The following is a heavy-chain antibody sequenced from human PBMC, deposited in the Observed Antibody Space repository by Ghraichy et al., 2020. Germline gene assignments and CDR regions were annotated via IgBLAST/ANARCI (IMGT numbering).Heavy chain of an antibody. J-gene: IGHJ6*02. V-gene: IGHV3-15*01. CDR3: ATVRCSGGSCYSSAIYFYYHGMDV. CDR1: EITFSHAW. CDR2: IKSKTDGATA. Sequence: GGSRRLSCSTSEITFSHAWMSWVRQAPGKGLEWVGRIKSKTDGATADYAPAVKGRFTISRDESENTMYLQMNSLKIEDTGVYYCATVRCSGGSCYSSAIYFYYHGMDVWGQGTTVTVS. D-gene: IGHD2-15*01.